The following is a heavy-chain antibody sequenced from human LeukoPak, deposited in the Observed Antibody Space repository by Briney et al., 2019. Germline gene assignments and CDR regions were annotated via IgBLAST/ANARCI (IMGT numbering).Heavy chain of an antibody. V-gene: IGHV4-59*12. J-gene: IGHJ4*02. D-gene: IGHD3-10*01. CDR1: GGSISSYY. CDR3: AVKADRVQIGY. CDR2: IYYSGST. Sequence: SETLSLTCTVSGGSISSYYWSWIRQPPGKGLEWIGYIYYSGSTNYNPSLKSRVTISIDTSKNQFSLKLSSVTAADTAVYYCAVKADRVQIGYWGQGTLVTVSS.